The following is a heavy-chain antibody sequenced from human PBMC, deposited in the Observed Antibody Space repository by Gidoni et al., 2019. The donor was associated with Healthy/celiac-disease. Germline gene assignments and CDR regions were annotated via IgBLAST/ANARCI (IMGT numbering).Heavy chain of an antibody. V-gene: IGHV1-69*09. CDR3: ARGVNYYGSGSQIYYYGMDV. CDR2: IIPILGIA. J-gene: IGHJ6*02. Sequence: QVQLVQSGAEVKKPGSSVKVSCKASGATFSSYAISWVRQAPGQGLEWMGRIIPILGIANYAQKFQGRVTITADKSTSTAYMELSSLRSEDTAVYYCARGVNYYGSGSQIYYYGMDVWGQGTTVTVSS. D-gene: IGHD3-10*01. CDR1: GATFSSYA.